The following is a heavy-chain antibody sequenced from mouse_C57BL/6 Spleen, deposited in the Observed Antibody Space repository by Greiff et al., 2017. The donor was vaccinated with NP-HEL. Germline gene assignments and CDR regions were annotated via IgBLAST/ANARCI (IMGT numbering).Heavy chain of an antibody. Sequence: EVKVVESGGGLVQPKGSLKLSCAASGFSFNTYAMNWVRQAPGKGLEWVARIRSKSNNYATYYADSVKDRFTISRDDSESMLYLQMNNLKTEDTAMYYCVRHNLGLFDYWGQGTTLTVSS. V-gene: IGHV10-1*01. CDR1: GFSFNTYA. CDR2: IRSKSNNYAT. J-gene: IGHJ2*01. CDR3: VRHNLGLFDY. D-gene: IGHD3-3*01.